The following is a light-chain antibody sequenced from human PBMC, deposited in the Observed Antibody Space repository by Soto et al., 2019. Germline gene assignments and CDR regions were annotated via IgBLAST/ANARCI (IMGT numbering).Light chain of an antibody. Sequence: IELTQSPASLSSSLGDRVTITCRASQGISHYLSWYQQKPGKAPQLLIYAASSLQSGVPTRFSGSGSGTDFTLTISSLEPEDFAMYYCQQFGSYPRTFGGGTKVEI. V-gene: IGKV1-9*01. CDR1: QGISHY. CDR3: QQFGSYPRT. CDR2: AAS. J-gene: IGKJ4*02.